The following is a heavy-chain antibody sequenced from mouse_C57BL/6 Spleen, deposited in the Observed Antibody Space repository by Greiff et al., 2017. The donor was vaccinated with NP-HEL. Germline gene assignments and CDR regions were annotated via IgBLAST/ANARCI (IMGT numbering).Heavy chain of an antibody. CDR2: IYPGDGDT. CDR3: AGLDCGSSYGFAY. V-gene: IGHV1-82*01. Sequence: QVQLQQSGPELVKPGASVKISCKASGYAFSSSWMNWVKQRPGQGLEWIGRIYPGDGDTNYNGKFKGKATLTADKSSSTAYMQLSSLTSEDSAVYFCAGLDCGSSYGFAYWGQGTLVTVSA. CDR1: GYAFSSSW. D-gene: IGHD1-1*01. J-gene: IGHJ3*01.